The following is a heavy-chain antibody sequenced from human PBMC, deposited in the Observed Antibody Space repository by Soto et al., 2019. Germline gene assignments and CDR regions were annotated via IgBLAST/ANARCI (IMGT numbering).Heavy chain of an antibody. CDR3: ARAVVVVVAAIAGPTMTWFDP. D-gene: IGHD2-15*01. Sequence: GASVKVSCKASGGTFSSYSISWVRQAXGQGLXXLGGIIPIFGTANYAQKFQGRVTITADESTSTAYMELSSLRSEDTAVYYCARAVVVVVAAIAGPTMTWFDPWGQGTLVTXS. V-gene: IGHV1-69*13. CDR1: GGTFSSYS. CDR2: IIPIFGTA. J-gene: IGHJ5*02.